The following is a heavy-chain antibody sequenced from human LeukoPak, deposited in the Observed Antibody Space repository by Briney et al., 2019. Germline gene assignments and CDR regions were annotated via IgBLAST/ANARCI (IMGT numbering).Heavy chain of an antibody. Sequence: GGSLRLSCAASGFTFSDYYMSWIRQAPGKGLEWDSYISGSGRNIFYADSVKGRFTISRDNAKNSLYLQMNSLRAEDTAVYYCARANYCSSKTCYFHYWGQGTLVTVSP. CDR2: ISGSGRNI. D-gene: IGHD2-2*01. CDR1: GFTFSDYY. V-gene: IGHV3-11*04. J-gene: IGHJ4*02. CDR3: ARANYCSSKTCYFHY.